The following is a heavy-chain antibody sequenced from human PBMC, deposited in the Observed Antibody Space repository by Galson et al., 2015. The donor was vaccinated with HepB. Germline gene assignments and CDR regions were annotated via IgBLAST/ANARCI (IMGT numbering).Heavy chain of an antibody. Sequence: SLRLSCAASGFTFSGYAMNWVRQAPGKGLEWLSYISREGSVIYYADSVKGRFTIFRDNAKNSLYLQVNSLRADDTAVYYCARDGGISWENDYWGQGTLVTVSS. CDR2: ISREGSVI. D-gene: IGHD6-13*01. CDR3: ARDGGISWENDY. J-gene: IGHJ4*02. CDR1: GFTFSGYA. V-gene: IGHV3-48*01.